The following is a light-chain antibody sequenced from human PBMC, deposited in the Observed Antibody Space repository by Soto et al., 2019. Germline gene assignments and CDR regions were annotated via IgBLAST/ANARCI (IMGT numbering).Light chain of an antibody. J-gene: IGKJ1*01. CDR2: KAS. Sequence: DIQMTQSPSTLSASVGDRLTITCRTSKSSSSWLAWYQQKPGKAPKLLIYKASSLESGVPSRFSGSGSGTEFTLTISSLQPDDFATYYCQQYNSSPWTFGQGTKVEIK. V-gene: IGKV1-5*03. CDR1: KSSSSW. CDR3: QQYNSSPWT.